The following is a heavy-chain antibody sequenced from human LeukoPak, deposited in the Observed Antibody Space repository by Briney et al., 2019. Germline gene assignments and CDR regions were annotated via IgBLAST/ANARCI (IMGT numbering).Heavy chain of an antibody. CDR1: GFTVSSNY. Sequence: GGSLRLSCAASGFTVSSNYMSWVRQAPGKGLEWVSFIFSGGNTNYADSVKGRFTISRDNSKNTLYLQMNSLRAEDTAVYYCAKDQDPYSGSYLDYWGQGTLVTVSS. CDR3: AKDQDPYSGSYLDY. J-gene: IGHJ4*02. D-gene: IGHD1-26*01. CDR2: IFSGGNT. V-gene: IGHV3-66*01.